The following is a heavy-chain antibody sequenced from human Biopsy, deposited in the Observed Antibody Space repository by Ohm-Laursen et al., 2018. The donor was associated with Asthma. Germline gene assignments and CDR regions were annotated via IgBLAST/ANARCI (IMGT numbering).Heavy chain of an antibody. CDR3: ARKAGSCISRTCYSLDF. CDR2: VNSVFGIT. V-gene: IGHV1-69*13. J-gene: IGHJ4*02. D-gene: IGHD2-2*01. CDR1: GGTFNTYV. Sequence: ASVKVSCKSLGGTFNTYVIGWVRQAPGQGLEWMGGVNSVFGITTYPQKFQDRVTITADDSTSTVYMELSSLRSEDTAVYYCARKAGSCISRTCYSLDFWGQGTLVTVSS.